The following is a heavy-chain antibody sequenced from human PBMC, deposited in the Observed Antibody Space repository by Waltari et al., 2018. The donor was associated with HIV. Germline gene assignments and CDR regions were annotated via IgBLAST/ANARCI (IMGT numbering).Heavy chain of an antibody. CDR1: GFTFSTRA. CDR2: ITSSSSNT. J-gene: IGHJ4*02. CDR3: ARDNSGTY. V-gene: IGHV3-23*01. Sequence: EVQLLESGGRLVAPGESLRLACAASGFTFSTRAMSWIRQAPWKGLEWVSSITSSSSNTYYADSVKGRFTISRDNSKNTLFLQMNSLRAEDTAIYYCARDNSGTYYGQGTLVTVSS. D-gene: IGHD1-26*01.